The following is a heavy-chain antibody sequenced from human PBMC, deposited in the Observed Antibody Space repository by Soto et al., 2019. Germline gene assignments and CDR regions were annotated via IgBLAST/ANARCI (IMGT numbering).Heavy chain of an antibody. CDR2: ISGSGGST. V-gene: IGHV3-23*01. J-gene: IGHJ4*02. Sequence: GGSLRLSCAASGFTFSSYAMSWVRQAPGKGLEWVSAISGSGGSTYYADSVKGRFTISRDNSKNTLYLQMNSLRAEDTAVYYCAKRGVRGVIIPPQFDYWGQGTLLSVSS. D-gene: IGHD3-10*01. CDR3: AKRGVRGVIIPPQFDY. CDR1: GFTFSSYA.